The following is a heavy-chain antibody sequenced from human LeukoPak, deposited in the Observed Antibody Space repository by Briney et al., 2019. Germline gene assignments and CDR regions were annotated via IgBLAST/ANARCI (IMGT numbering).Heavy chain of an antibody. CDR2: ITSDGST. V-gene: IGHV3-23*01. CDR3: AREYMDV. CDR1: GLNFSNFG. J-gene: IGHJ6*03. Sequence: GGSLRLSCEASGLNFSNFGMSWVRQAPGKGLEWVSGITSDGSTYYADSVRGRFIISRDDSKNTLYLQMNSLRAEDRALYYCAREYMDVWGKGTMVTISS.